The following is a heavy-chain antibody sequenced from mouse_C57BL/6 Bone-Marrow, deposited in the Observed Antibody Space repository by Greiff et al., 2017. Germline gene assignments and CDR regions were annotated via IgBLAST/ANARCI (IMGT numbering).Heavy chain of an antibody. CDR2: IDPENGDT. J-gene: IGHJ3*01. Sequence: VQLQQSGAELVRPGASVKLSCTASGFNIKDDYMHWVKQRPEQGLEWIGWIDPENGDTEYASKFQGKATITADTSSNTAYLQLSSRTSEDTAVYYCTDYYGSSGAYWCQGTLVTVSA. D-gene: IGHD1-1*01. V-gene: IGHV14-4*01. CDR3: TDYYGSSGAY. CDR1: GFNIKDDY.